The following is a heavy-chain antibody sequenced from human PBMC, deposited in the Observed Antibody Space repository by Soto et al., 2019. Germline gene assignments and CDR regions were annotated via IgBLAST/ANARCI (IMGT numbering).Heavy chain of an antibody. CDR2: IKEDGSEK. CDR3: ARCGSENDY. J-gene: IGHJ4*02. CDR1: GFTFDHYW. Sequence: EVQLVESGGGFVQPGESLRLSCAASGFTFDHYWMTWVRQAPGKGLEWVANIKEDGSEKNYVDSVKGRFTISRDNAKNSLYLQMNSLRAEDTATYYCARCGSENDYWGQGTLVTVSS. D-gene: IGHD5-12*01. V-gene: IGHV3-7*03.